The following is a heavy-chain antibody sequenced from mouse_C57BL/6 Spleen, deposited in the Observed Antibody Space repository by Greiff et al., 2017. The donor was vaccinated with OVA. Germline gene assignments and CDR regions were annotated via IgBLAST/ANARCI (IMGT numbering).Heavy chain of an antibody. Sequence: QVQLQQSGPELVKPGASVKISCKASGYAFSSSWMNWVKQRPGKGLEWIGRIYPGDGDTNYNGKLKGKATLTADKSSSTAYMQLSSLTSEDSAVYFCARWGYGRDYAMDYWGQGTSVTVSS. CDR2: IYPGDGDT. CDR3: ARWGYGRDYAMDY. D-gene: IGHD1-1*01. CDR1: GYAFSSSW. J-gene: IGHJ4*01. V-gene: IGHV1-82*01.